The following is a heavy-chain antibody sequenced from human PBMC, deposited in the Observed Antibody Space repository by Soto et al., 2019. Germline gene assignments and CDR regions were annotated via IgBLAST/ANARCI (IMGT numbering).Heavy chain of an antibody. CDR2: TIPALGKT. Sequence: QVHLMQSGAEIKKPGSSVKVSCKTSGDNFKKNVFTWVRQAPGQGLEWRGGTIPALGKTHYIQKFQGRVTITVDETTRTVYMEVRNLTSEDTAIYYCARGPFRPSAMDVWGQGTTVTVSS. CDR3: ARGPFRPSAMDV. V-gene: IGHV1-69*01. CDR1: GDNFKKNV. D-gene: IGHD3-10*01. J-gene: IGHJ6*02.